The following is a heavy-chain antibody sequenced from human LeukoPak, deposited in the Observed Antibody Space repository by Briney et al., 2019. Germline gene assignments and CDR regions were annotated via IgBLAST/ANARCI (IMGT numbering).Heavy chain of an antibody. J-gene: IGHJ4*02. D-gene: IGHD2-2*02. Sequence: GGSLRLSCAASGFTFSSYWMHWVRQAPGKGLVWVSRINSDGSSTSYADSVKGRFTISRDNAKNTLYLQMNSLRAEDTAVYYCAKDGYCSSTSCYKYDKRWLRFFDYWGQGTLVTVSS. CDR2: INSDGSST. CDR3: AKDGYCSSTSCYKYDKRWLRFFDY. CDR1: GFTFSSYW. V-gene: IGHV3-74*01.